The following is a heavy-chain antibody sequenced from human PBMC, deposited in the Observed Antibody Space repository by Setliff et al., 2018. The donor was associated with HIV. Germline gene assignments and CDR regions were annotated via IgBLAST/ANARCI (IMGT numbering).Heavy chain of an antibody. V-gene: IGHV7-4-1*02. Sequence: ASVKVSCKASGYTFTTYAMNWVRQAPGQGLEWMGWINTNTGNPTSAQGFTGRFVFSVDTSVSTAYLQMNSLKTEDTAVYYCTLAYYYDSSGPGDYYYYYMDVWGKGTTVTVSS. CDR3: TLAYYYDSSGPGDYYYYYMDV. CDR2: INTNTGNP. D-gene: IGHD3-22*01. CDR1: GYTFTTYA. J-gene: IGHJ6*03.